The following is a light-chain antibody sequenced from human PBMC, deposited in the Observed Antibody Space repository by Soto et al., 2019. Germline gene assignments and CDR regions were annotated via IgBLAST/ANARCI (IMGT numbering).Light chain of an antibody. CDR1: SSDVGGYNF. Sequence: QSALTQPPSASGSPGQSVAISCTGTSSDVGGYNFVSGYQQHPGKAPRLVIYEVTKRPSGIPDRFSGSKSGNTASLTVSGLQAEDEADYYGSSYAGNRHFYVFGTGTKVTVL. CDR2: EVT. J-gene: IGLJ1*01. V-gene: IGLV2-8*01. CDR3: SSYAGNRHFYV.